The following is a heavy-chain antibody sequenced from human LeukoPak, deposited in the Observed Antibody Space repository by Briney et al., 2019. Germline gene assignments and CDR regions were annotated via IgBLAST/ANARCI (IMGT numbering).Heavy chain of an antibody. Sequence: SVKVSCKASGFTFTSSAVQWVRQARGQRLEWIGWIVACSGNTNYAQKFQERVTITRDMSTSTAYMELSSLRSEDTAVYYCAASPDYYDSSGYSYYFDYWGQGTLVTVS. CDR2: IVACSGNT. CDR3: AASPDYYDSSGYSYYFDY. CDR1: GFTFTSSA. V-gene: IGHV1-58*01. J-gene: IGHJ4*02. D-gene: IGHD3-22*01.